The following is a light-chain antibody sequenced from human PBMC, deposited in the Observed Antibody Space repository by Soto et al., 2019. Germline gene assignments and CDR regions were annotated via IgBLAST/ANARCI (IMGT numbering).Light chain of an antibody. CDR3: QTYNYWPFF. J-gene: IGKJ2*01. Sequence: EIVMTRSPATLSASPGESVSLSCRASESRFGFLAWYQQKPGQAPILLIYGVSTRATGVPARFSGSGSAADFTLTIITLQSPDSAVYYCQTYNYWPFFFGQGTKLQI. V-gene: IGKV3-15*01. CDR2: GVS. CDR1: ESRFGF.